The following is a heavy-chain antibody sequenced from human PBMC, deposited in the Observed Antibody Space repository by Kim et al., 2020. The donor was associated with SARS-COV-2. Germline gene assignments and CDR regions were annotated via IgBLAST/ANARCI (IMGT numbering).Heavy chain of an antibody. J-gene: IGHJ6*01. D-gene: IGHD3-10*01. CDR1: GFTFSAYS. CDR2: ISSTSTTV. Sequence: GGSLRLSCAASGFTFSAYSMHWVRQAPGKGLEWVAEISSTSTTVYYADSVKGRFTISRDSARNSMYLQMNPLRDEDTAVYYCARGGVTTTCYYYY. V-gene: IGHV3-48*02. CDR3: ARGGVTTTCYYYY.